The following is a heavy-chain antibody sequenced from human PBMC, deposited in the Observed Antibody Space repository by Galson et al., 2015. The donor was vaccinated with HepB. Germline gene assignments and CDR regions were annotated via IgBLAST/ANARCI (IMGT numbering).Heavy chain of an antibody. V-gene: IGHV1-69*13. CDR2: IIPIFGTA. CDR3: ARDREGWELPYY. J-gene: IGHJ4*02. Sequence: SVKVSCKASGGTFSSYAISWVRQAPGQGLEWMGGIIPIFGTANYAQKFQGRVTITADESTSTAYMELSSLRSEDTAVYYCARDREGWELPYYWGQGTLVTVSS. D-gene: IGHD1-26*01. CDR1: GGTFSSYA.